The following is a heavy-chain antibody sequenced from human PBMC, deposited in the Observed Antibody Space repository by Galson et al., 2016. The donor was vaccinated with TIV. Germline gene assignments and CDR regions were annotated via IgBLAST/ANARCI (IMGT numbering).Heavy chain of an antibody. V-gene: IGHV2-70*17. Sequence: PALVKPTQTLTLTCTFSGFSLRTYGMSVGWIRQPPGKALEWLARIDWDDDKFYNSSLKPRLTISKDTSRNQVVLTMTNMDPVDTATYYCARAPISIFGLATAYYFGYWGQGTLVTVSS. CDR1: GFSLRTYGMS. CDR2: IDWDDDK. D-gene: IGHD3-3*01. CDR3: ARAPISIFGLATAYYFGY. J-gene: IGHJ4*02.